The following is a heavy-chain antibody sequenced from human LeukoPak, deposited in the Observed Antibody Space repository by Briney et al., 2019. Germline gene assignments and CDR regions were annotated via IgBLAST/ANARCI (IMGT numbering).Heavy chain of an antibody. V-gene: IGHV4-30-4*01. Sequence: PSETLSLTCTVSGGSISSGDYYWSWIRQPPGKGLEWIGYIYYSGSTYYNLSLKSRVTISVDTSKNQFSLKLSSVTAADTAVYYCAREGGYYDSSGYLYDAFDIWGQGTMVTVSS. J-gene: IGHJ3*02. CDR1: GGSISSGDYY. D-gene: IGHD3-22*01. CDR3: AREGGYYDSSGYLYDAFDI. CDR2: IYYSGST.